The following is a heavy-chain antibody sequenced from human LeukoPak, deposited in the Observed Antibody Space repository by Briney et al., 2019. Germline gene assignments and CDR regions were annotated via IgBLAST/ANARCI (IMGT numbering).Heavy chain of an antibody. CDR3: ARQDGRALYYFDY. CDR2: IYPADSDT. J-gene: IGHJ4*02. CDR1: GYSFTPYW. D-gene: IGHD5-24*01. V-gene: IGHV5-51*01. Sequence: GESLKISCKGSGYSFTPYWIGWVRQMPGKGLEWMEIIYPADSDTRYSPSFQGQVTISVDKSISTAYLQWSSLKASDTAIYYCARQDGRALYYFDYWGQGTLVTVSS.